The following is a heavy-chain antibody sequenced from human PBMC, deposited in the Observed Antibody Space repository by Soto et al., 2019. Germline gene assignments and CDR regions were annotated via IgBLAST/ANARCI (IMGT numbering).Heavy chain of an antibody. J-gene: IGHJ4*02. CDR1: GFTFSSYG. CDR2: ISYDGSNK. D-gene: IGHD1-26*01. V-gene: IGHV3-30*03. CDR3: APGLSGSYVFDY. Sequence: GGSLRLSCAASGFTFSSYGVHWVRQAPGKGLEWVAVISYDGSNKYYADSVKGRFTISRDNSKNTLYLQMNSLRAEDTAVYYCAPGLSGSYVFDYWGQGTLVTVSS.